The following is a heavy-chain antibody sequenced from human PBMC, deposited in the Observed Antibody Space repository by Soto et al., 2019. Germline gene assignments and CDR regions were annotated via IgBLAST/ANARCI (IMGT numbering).Heavy chain of an antibody. J-gene: IGHJ4*02. V-gene: IGHV3-30*03. D-gene: IGHD3-10*01. CDR3: ATDRRVRGVISVDF. Sequence: QVQLVESGGGVVQPGRSLRLSCAASGFTFSSYGMHWVRQAPGKGLEWVAVISYDGSNKYYADYVKGRSTISRDNSKNARYLRMNRLRAEDTAVYYCATDRRVRGVISVDFWGQGTLVTVSS. CDR2: ISYDGSNK. CDR1: GFTFSSYG.